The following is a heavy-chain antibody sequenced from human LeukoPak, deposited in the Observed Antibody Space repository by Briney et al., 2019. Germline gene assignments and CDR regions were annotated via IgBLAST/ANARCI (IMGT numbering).Heavy chain of an antibody. V-gene: IGHV3-48*03. CDR2: ISSSGSTI. CDR1: GFTFSSYE. D-gene: IGHD1-26*01. CDR3: ARIPKVYSGSYPI. J-gene: IGHJ3*02. Sequence: GGSLRLSCAASGFTFSSYEMNWVRQAPGKGLEWVSYISSSGSTIYYADSVKGRFTISRDNAKNSLYLQMNSLRAEDTAVYYCARIPKVYSGSYPIWGQGTMVTVSS.